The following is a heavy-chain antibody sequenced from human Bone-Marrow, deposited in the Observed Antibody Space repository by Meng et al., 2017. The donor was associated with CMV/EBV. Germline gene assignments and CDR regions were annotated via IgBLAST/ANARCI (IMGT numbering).Heavy chain of an antibody. J-gene: IGHJ4*02. CDR3: ARGRRLSLGATIYYFDY. V-gene: IGHV4-34*01. CDR1: GGSFSGYY. Sequence: SETLSLTCAVYGGSFSGYYWSWIRQPPGKGLEWIGEINHSGSTNYNPSLKSRVTISVDTSKNQFSLKLNSLTAAGTAVYYCARGRRLSLGATIYYFDYWGQGTLVTVSS. D-gene: IGHD5-12*01. CDR2: INHSGST.